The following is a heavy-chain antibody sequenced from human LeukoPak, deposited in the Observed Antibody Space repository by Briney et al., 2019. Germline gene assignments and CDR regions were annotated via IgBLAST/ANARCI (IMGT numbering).Heavy chain of an antibody. J-gene: IGHJ4*02. Sequence: SETLSLTCTVSGGSISSNPYYWGWIRQPPGKGLEWIGTISYSGSTYYNPSLKSRVTISVDTSKNQFSLKLSSVTAADTAVFYCARLNDYGGNTDYWGQGTLVTLSS. D-gene: IGHD4-23*01. CDR3: ARLNDYGGNTDY. CDR2: ISYSGST. CDR1: GGSISSNPYY. V-gene: IGHV4-39*01.